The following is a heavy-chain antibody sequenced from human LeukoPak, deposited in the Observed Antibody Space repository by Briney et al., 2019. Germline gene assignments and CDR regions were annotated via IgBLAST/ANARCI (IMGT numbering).Heavy chain of an antibody. CDR1: GFTFSSYG. CDR2: IRYDGSNK. D-gene: IGHD6-13*01. J-gene: IGHJ3*02. V-gene: IGHV3-30*02. CDR3: ARDKGSSWSDALDI. Sequence: PGGSLRLSCAASGFTFSSYGMHWVRQAPGKGLEWVAFIRYDGSNKYYADSVKGRFTISRDNSKNTLYLQMNSLRAEDTAVYYCARDKGSSWSDALDIWGQGTMVTVSS.